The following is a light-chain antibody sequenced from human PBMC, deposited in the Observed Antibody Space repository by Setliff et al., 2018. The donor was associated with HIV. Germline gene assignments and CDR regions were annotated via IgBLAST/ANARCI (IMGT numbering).Light chain of an antibody. Sequence: QSALTQPASVSGSPGQSITLSCTGTSSDVGAYDFVSWYQHHPGKAPKLIIYEVTNRPSGVSNRFSGSKSGNTASLTISGLQAEDEADYYCSSFTTRSTVVFGSGTKVTV. CDR1: SSDVGAYDF. CDR2: EVT. CDR3: SSFTTRSTVV. V-gene: IGLV2-14*01. J-gene: IGLJ1*01.